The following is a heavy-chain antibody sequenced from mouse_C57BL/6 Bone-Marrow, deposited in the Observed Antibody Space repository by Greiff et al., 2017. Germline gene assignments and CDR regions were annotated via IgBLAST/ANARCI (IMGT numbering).Heavy chain of an antibody. CDR1: GFTFSSYS. Sequence: EVQVVESGGGLVKPGGSLKLSCAASGFTFSSYSMSWVRQTPGKRLEWVATISDGGSYTYYPDNVKGRFTISTDTANNTLYLQLSHLKSEDTAMYSCESSVYYYCSSSYGYFDVWGTGTTVTVSS. CDR2: ISDGGSYT. V-gene: IGHV5-4*01. J-gene: IGHJ1*03. CDR3: ESSVYYYCSSSYGYFDV. D-gene: IGHD1-1*01.